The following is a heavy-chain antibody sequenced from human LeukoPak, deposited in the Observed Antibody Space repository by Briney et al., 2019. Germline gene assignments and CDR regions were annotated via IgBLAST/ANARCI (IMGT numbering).Heavy chain of an antibody. CDR3: TRHYGDAYWFDP. Sequence: NPSETLSLTCTVSGASISRHYWSWIRQPPGKGLEWIGDIYYGGSPSYNPSLKSRVTISVDTSKNQFSLRLSSVTAADTAVYYCTRHYGDAYWFDPWGQGTLVTVSS. CDR1: GASISRHY. V-gene: IGHV4-59*08. D-gene: IGHD4-17*01. J-gene: IGHJ5*02. CDR2: IYYGGSP.